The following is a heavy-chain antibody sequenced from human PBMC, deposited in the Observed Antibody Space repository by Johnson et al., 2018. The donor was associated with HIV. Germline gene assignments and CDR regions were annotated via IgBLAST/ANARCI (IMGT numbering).Heavy chain of an antibody. Sequence: HVQLVESGGGLVQPGGSLRLSCAASGFTFSSYGMHWVRQAPGKGLEWVAFIRYDGSNKYYADSVKGRFTISRDNSKNTLSLQMNSLRAEDTAVYYCARDQAYRSSWAFSFDIWGQGTMVIVSS. D-gene: IGHD6-13*01. CDR1: GFTFSSYG. CDR3: ARDQAYRSSWAFSFDI. V-gene: IGHV3-30*02. CDR2: IRYDGSNK. J-gene: IGHJ3*02.